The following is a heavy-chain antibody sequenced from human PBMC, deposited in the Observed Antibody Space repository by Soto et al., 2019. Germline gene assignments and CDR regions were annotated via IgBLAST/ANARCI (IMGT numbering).Heavy chain of an antibody. D-gene: IGHD6-19*01. J-gene: IGHJ1*01. CDR2: IYYSGST. Sequence: QLQLQESGPGLVKPSETLSLTCTVSGASISSSSYYWGWIRQPPGKGLEWIGIIYYSGSTYHNPSLKSRVTISVDTAKNQLSVKLSSVTAADTAVYYCARERSVQWVSSGRDFQHWGQGTLVIVSS. V-gene: IGHV4-39*02. CDR3: ARERSVQWVSSGRDFQH. CDR1: GASISSSSYY.